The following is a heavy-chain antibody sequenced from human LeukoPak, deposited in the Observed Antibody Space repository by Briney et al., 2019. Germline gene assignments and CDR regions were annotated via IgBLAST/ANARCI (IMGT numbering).Heavy chain of an antibody. D-gene: IGHD4-17*01. CDR2: ISAYNGNT. Sequence: ASVKVSCKASGYTFTSYGISWVRQAPGQGLEWMGWISAYNGNTNYAQKFQGRVTITADKSTSTAYMELSSLRSEDTAVYYCARYGDYVEAAFDIWGQGTMVTVSS. CDR1: GYTFTSYG. J-gene: IGHJ3*02. V-gene: IGHV1-18*01. CDR3: ARYGDYVEAAFDI.